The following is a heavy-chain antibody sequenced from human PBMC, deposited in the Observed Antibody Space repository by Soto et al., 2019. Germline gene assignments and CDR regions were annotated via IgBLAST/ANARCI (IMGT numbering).Heavy chain of an antibody. V-gene: IGHV3-48*01. CDR3: ARRRGVIAARNYYYMDV. D-gene: IGHD6-6*01. CDR2: ISSSSSTI. Sequence: EVQLVESGGGLVQPGGSLRLCCAASGFTFSSYSMNWVRQAPGKGLEWVSYISSSSSTIYYADSVKGRFTISRDNAKHSLYLQMNSLRAEDTAVYYCARRRGVIAARNYYYMDVWGKGTTVTVSS. J-gene: IGHJ6*03. CDR1: GFTFSSYS.